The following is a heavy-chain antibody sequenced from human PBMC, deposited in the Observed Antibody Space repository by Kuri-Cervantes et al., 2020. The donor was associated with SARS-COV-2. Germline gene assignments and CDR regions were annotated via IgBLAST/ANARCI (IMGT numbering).Heavy chain of an antibody. CDR2: ISSSSSYI. V-gene: IGHV3-21*01. D-gene: IGHD2-15*01. CDR3: ARDPPSPYCSGGSCRTDV. CDR1: GFTFSGSA. Sequence: ETLSLTCAASGFTFSGSAMHWVRQAPGKGLEWVSSISSSSSYIYYADSVKGRFTISRDNAKNSLYLQMNSLRAEDTAVYYCARDPPSPYCSGGSCRTDVWGQGTTVTVSS. J-gene: IGHJ6*02.